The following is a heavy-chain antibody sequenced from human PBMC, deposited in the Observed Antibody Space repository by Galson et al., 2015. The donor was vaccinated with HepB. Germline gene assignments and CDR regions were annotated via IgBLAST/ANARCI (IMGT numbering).Heavy chain of an antibody. Sequence: SLRLSCAASGFTFSSYAMHWVRQAPGKGLEWVAVIPYDGSNKYYADSVKGRFTISRDNSKNTLYLQMNSLRAEDTAVYYCARDMSAVAGIGCGFDYWGQGTLVTVSS. CDR2: IPYDGSNK. CDR3: ARDMSAVAGIGCGFDY. D-gene: IGHD6-19*01. V-gene: IGHV3-30*04. CDR1: GFTFSSYA. J-gene: IGHJ4*02.